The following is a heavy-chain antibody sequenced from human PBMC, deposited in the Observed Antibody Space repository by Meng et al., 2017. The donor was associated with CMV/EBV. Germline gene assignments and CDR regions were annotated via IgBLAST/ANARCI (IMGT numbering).Heavy chain of an antibody. J-gene: IGHJ4*02. CDR3: SRRWEGVGNYYFD. CDR1: GFTVSGST. V-gene: IGHV3-73*01. D-gene: IGHD3/OR15-3a*01. CDR2: IKSKASKYAT. Sequence: GGSLRLSGAVSGFTVSGSTIHWVRQASGKGLEGLGRIKSKASKYATAYGASVKGRFTISRDDSKNTAYLQMNGLKIEDTAVYYCSRRWEGVGNYYFDWGQGTLVTVSS.